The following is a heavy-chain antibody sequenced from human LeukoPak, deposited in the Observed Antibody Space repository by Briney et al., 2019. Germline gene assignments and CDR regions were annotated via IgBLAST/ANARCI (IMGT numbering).Heavy chain of an antibody. J-gene: IGHJ4*02. D-gene: IGHD3-10*01. CDR2: IYPGDSDT. CDR1: GYSFTSYW. CDR3: SLYYYGSGSLGGWTYYFDY. V-gene: IGHV5-51*01. Sequence: GESLKISCKGSGYSFTSYWIGWVRQMPGKGLEWMGIIYPGDSDTRYSPSFQGQVTISADKSISTAYLQWSSLKASDTAMYYCSLYYYGSGSLGGWTYYFDYWGQGTLVTVSS.